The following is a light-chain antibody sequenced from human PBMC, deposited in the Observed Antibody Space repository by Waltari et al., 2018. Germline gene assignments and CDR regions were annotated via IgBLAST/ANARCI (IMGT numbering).Light chain of an antibody. CDR3: SSYTSSSTPLV. Sequence: QSALTQPASVSGSPGQSITISCTGTSSDVGAYNYVSWYQQHPGQAPKLMIYDVTSRPSGVSKRCSGSKSGNTASLTISGLQAEDEADYYCSSYTSSSTPLVFGGGTKLTVL. J-gene: IGLJ2*01. CDR2: DVT. V-gene: IGLV2-14*03. CDR1: SSDVGAYNY.